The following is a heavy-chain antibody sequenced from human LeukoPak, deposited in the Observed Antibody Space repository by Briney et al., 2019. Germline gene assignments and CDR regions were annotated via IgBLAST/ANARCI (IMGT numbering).Heavy chain of an antibody. CDR1: GGTFSSYA. J-gene: IGHJ4*02. Sequence: GSSVKVSCKASGGTFSSYATSWVRQAPGQGLEWMGRIIPIFGTANYAQKFQGRVTITTDESTSTAYMELSSLRSGDTAVYYCAGGPYDSSHFDYWGQGTLVTVSS. V-gene: IGHV1-69*05. CDR3: AGGPYDSSHFDY. CDR2: IIPIFGTA. D-gene: IGHD3-22*01.